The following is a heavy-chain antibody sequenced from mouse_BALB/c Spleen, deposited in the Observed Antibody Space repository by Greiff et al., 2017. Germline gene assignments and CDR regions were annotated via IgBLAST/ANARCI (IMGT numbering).Heavy chain of an antibody. D-gene: IGHD2-4*01. Sequence: VMLVESGPGLVAPSQSLSITCTVSGFSLTSYGVHWVRQPPGKGLEWLGVIWAGGSTNYNSALMSRLSISKDNSKSQVFLKMNSLQTDDTAMYYCARGHYDYGLAYWGQGTLVTVSA. CDR1: GFSLTSYG. CDR2: IWAGGST. J-gene: IGHJ3*01. V-gene: IGHV2-9*02. CDR3: ARGHYDYGLAY.